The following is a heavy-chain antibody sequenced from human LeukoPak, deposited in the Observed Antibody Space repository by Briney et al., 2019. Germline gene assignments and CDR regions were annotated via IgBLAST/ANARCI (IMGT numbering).Heavy chain of an antibody. CDR3: AKANDTAIDY. D-gene: IGHD5-18*01. J-gene: IGHJ4*02. Sequence: PGRSLRLSCGASGFTFSSYGMHWVRQAPGKGLEWVAVISYNGSNKYYADSVKGRFTISRDNSKNTLYLQMNSLRAEDTAVYYCAKANDTAIDYWGQGTLVTVSS. CDR2: ISYNGSNK. V-gene: IGHV3-30*18. CDR1: GFTFSSYG.